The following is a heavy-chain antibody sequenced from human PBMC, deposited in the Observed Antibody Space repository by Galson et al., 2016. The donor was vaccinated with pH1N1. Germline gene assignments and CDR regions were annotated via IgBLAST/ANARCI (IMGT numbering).Heavy chain of an antibody. V-gene: IGHV4-38-2*01. D-gene: IGHD1-26*01. CDR1: DYSISSYYF. CDR2: IYHGGTT. CDR3: ARQSGSQEFGYYFDY. Sequence: SLTCAVSDYSISSYYFWGWIRQPPGKGLEWIGSIYHGGTTYYNPSLKRRATISVDTSKNQFSLKLRSVTAADTAVYYCARQSGSQEFGYYFDYWGQGTLVTVSS. J-gene: IGHJ4*02.